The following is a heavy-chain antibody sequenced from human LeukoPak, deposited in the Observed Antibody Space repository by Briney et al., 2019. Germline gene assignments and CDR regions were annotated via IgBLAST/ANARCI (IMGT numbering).Heavy chain of an antibody. CDR3: ANSRASREGTSGSTDY. V-gene: IGHV3-23*01. CDR2: ISGSGGST. Sequence: SGGSLRLSCAASGFTFTNYAMSCVRQAPGKGLEWVSAISGSGGSTYYADSVKGRFTISRDNSKNTLYLQMHSLSAEDTAVSYCANSRASREGTSGSTDYWGQGTLVTVSS. J-gene: IGHJ4*02. CDR1: GFTFTNYA. D-gene: IGHD2-8*01.